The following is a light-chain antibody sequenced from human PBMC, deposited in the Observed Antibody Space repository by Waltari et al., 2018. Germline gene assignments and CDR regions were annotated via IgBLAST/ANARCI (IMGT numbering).Light chain of an antibody. CDR1: QSVRNYY. CDR2: AAS. V-gene: IGKV3-20*01. CDR3: QQYGSSPTT. J-gene: IGKJ2*01. Sequence: EIVLTQSPDTLSLSPGERATLSCWASQSVRNYYFAWYQQKPGQAPRLLIYAASTRAACIPDRFSARGSGTDFTLTISRLEPEDFAVYYGQQYGSSPTTFGQGTKLEI.